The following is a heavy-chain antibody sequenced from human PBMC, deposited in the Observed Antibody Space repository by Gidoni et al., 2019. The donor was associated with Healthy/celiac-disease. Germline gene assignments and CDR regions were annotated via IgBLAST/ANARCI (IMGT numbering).Heavy chain of an antibody. Sequence: EVQLVESGGGLVQPGRSLRLSCAASGFTFDDYAMHWVRQAPGKGLGWVSGISWNSGSIGYADSVKGRFTISRDNAKNSLYLQMNSLRAEDTALYYCAKEYSSGWKLWGQGTLVTVSS. V-gene: IGHV3-9*01. CDR3: AKEYSSGWKL. CDR2: ISWNSGSI. D-gene: IGHD6-19*01. J-gene: IGHJ4*02. CDR1: GFTFDDYA.